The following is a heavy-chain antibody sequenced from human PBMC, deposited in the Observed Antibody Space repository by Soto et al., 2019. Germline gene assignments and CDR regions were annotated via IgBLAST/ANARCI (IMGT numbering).Heavy chain of an antibody. CDR1: GGSFSGYY. CDR2: INHSGST. V-gene: IGHV4-34*01. CDR3: ARGPTGASADY. D-gene: IGHD1-26*01. J-gene: IGHJ4*02. Sequence: SETLSLTCAVYGGSFSGYYWIWIRQPPGKGLEWIGEINHSGSTNYNPSLKSRVTISVDTSKNQFSLKLSSVTAADTAVYYCARGPTGASADYWGQGTLVTVSS.